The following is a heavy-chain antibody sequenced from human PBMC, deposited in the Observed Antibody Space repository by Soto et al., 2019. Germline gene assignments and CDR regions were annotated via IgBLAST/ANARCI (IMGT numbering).Heavy chain of an antibody. V-gene: IGHV1-69*06. CDR3: ARVGYYGSGSYYNCDY. Sequence: QVQLVQSGAEVKKPGSSVKVSCKASGGTFSSYAISWVRQAPGQGLEWMGGIIPIFGTANYAQKFQGRVTITADKSTSTAYMELSSLRSEDTAVYYCARVGYYGSGSYYNCDYWGQGTLVTVSS. D-gene: IGHD3-10*01. J-gene: IGHJ4*02. CDR2: IIPIFGTA. CDR1: GGTFSSYA.